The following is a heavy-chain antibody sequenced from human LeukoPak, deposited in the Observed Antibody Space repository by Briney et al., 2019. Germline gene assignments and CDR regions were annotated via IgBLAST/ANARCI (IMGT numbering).Heavy chain of an antibody. V-gene: IGHV1-2*04. D-gene: IGHD6-6*01. Sequence: ASVKVSCKASGYTFTGYYMHWVRQAPGQGLEWMGWINPNSGGTNYAQKFQGWVTMTRDTSISTAYMELSRLRSDDTAVYYCARGPAARPRSYYYYGMDVWGQGTTVTVSS. CDR1: GYTFTGYY. CDR3: ARGPAARPRSYYYYGMDV. CDR2: INPNSGGT. J-gene: IGHJ6*02.